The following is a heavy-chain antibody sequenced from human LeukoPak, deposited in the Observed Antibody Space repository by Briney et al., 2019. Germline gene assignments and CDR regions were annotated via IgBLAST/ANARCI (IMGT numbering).Heavy chain of an antibody. J-gene: IGHJ4*02. CDR2: ISWSGGST. CDR3: ARAPITSPFYFDY. Sequence: GGSLRLSCTASGFAFDEHGMSWVRQVPGKGLEWVSGISWSGGSTGYADPLRGRFTISRDNAKNSLYLQVDSLRAEDTALYYCARAPITSPFYFDYWGQGTLVTVSS. V-gene: IGHV3-20*04. CDR1: GFAFDEHG. D-gene: IGHD2-2*01.